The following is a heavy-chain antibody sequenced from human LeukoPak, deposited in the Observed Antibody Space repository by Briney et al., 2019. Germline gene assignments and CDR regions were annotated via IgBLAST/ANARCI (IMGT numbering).Heavy chain of an antibody. CDR3: ASYEPYRLVAFDI. D-gene: IGHD1-14*01. V-gene: IGHV4-34*01. CDR1: GGSFSGYY. J-gene: IGHJ3*02. Sequence: SETLSLTCAVYGGSFSGYYWCWLRQPPGKGLEWIGEIKHSGSTNYNPSLKSRVTISVDTSKNQFSLKLSSVTAADTAVYYCASYEPYRLVAFDIWGQGTMVTVSS. CDR2: IKHSGST.